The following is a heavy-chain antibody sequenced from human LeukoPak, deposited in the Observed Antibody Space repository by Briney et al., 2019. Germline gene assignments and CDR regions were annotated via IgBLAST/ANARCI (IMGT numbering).Heavy chain of an antibody. CDR1: GYSFSNYW. V-gene: IGHV5-51*01. CDR2: IYPGDSDT. CDR3: ASQSGLYGDYVFDI. J-gene: IGHJ3*02. D-gene: IGHD4-17*01. Sequence: GESLKISCKASGYSFSNYWIGWVRQMPGKGLEWMGIIYPGDSDTRYSPSFQGQVTISADKSISTAYLQWSSLKASDTAMYYCASQSGLYGDYVFDIWGQGTMVTVSS.